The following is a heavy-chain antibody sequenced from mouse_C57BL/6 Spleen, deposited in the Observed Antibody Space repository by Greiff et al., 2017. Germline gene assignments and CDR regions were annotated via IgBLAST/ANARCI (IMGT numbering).Heavy chain of an antibody. D-gene: IGHD2-4*01. J-gene: IGHJ1*03. CDR1: GFTFTDYY. CDR3: ARYSPPIYYDYDNWYFDV. V-gene: IGHV7-3*01. Sequence: EVMLVESGGGLVQPGGSLSLSCAASGFTFTDYYMSWVRQPPGKALEWLGFIRNKANGYTTEYSASVKGRFTISRDNSQSILYLQMNALRAEDSATYYCARYSPPIYYDYDNWYFDVWGTGTTVTVSS. CDR2: IRNKANGYTT.